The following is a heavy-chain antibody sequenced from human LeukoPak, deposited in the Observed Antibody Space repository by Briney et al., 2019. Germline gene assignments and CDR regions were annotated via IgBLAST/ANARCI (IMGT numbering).Heavy chain of an antibody. CDR2: IYYSGST. CDR1: GGSISSSSYY. CDR3: ARVRHIVTGLDAFDI. Sequence: SETLSLTCTVSGGSISSSSYYWSWIRQPPGKGLEWIGYIYYSGSTNYNPSLKSRVTISVDTSKNQFSLKLSSVTAADTAVYYCARVRHIVTGLDAFDIWGQGTMVTVSS. D-gene: IGHD3-9*01. J-gene: IGHJ3*02. V-gene: IGHV4-61*01.